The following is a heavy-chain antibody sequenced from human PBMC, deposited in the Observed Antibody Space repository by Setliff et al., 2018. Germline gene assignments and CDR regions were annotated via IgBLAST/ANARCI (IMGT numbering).Heavy chain of an antibody. Sequence: PSETLSLTCAVSGYSISSGYYWGWIRQPPGKGLEWIGSIYHSGSTYYNPSLKSRVTMSVDTSKNQFSLKLSSVTAADTAIYYCARDRLRGWFDPWGQGTLVTVSS. V-gene: IGHV4-38-2*02. CDR2: IYHSGST. CDR1: GYSISSGYY. D-gene: IGHD2-21*02. J-gene: IGHJ5*02. CDR3: ARDRLRGWFDP.